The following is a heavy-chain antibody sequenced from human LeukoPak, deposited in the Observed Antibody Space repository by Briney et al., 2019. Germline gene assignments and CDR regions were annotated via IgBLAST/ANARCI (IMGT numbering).Heavy chain of an antibody. CDR2: IIPIFGTA. CDR3: ARQDPYGSGISPLDY. V-gene: IGHV1-69*05. CDR1: GYTFTSYD. D-gene: IGHD3-10*01. J-gene: IGHJ4*02. Sequence: GASVKVSCKASGYTFTSYDINWVRQAPGQGLEWMGRIIPIFGTANYAQKFQGRVTITTDESTSTAYMELSSLRSEDTAVYYCARQDPYGSGISPLDYWGQGTLVTVSS.